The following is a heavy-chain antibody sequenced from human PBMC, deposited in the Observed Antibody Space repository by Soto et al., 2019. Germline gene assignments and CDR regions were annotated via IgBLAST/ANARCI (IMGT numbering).Heavy chain of an antibody. Sequence: GGSLRLSCAASGFTFSSYAMHWVRQAPGKGLEWVAVISYDGSNKYYADSVKGRFTISRDNSKNTLYLQMNSLRAEDTAVNYCAREGAYTPHFDYWGQGTLVTVSS. V-gene: IGHV3-30-3*01. CDR1: GFTFSSYA. D-gene: IGHD3-16*01. J-gene: IGHJ4*02. CDR3: AREGAYTPHFDY. CDR2: ISYDGSNK.